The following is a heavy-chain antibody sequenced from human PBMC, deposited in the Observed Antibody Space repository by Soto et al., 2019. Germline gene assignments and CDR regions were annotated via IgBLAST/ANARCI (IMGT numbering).Heavy chain of an antibody. J-gene: IGHJ5*02. CDR3: AKGDSSGSFDPSRGYSTPDH. D-gene: IGHD3-3*01. CDR2: SFSSGGT. CDR1: GFTLDNST. V-gene: IGHV3-23*05. Sequence: PWGSLRLARAAFGFTLDNSTVGWVRQDTGKGLEWVAESFSSGGTQYADSVRGRVTISRDNSANILFLLLTNLSVDDTATYYCAKGDSSGSFDPSRGYSTPDHWGLGTLVTVSS.